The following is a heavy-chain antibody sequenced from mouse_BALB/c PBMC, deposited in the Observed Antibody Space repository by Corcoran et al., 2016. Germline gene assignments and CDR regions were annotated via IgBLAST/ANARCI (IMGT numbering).Heavy chain of an antibody. CDR3: ARRGPSVIYFDY. Sequence: EVLLQQSGPELVKPGASVKIPCKASGYTFTDYNMDWVKQSHGKSLEWIGDINPNNGGTIYNQKFKGKATLTVDKSSSTAYMELRSLTSEDTAVYYCARRGPSVIYFDYWGQGTTVTVSS. J-gene: IGHJ2*01. D-gene: IGHD1-1*01. CDR1: GYTFTDYN. CDR2: INPNNGGT. V-gene: IGHV1-18*01.